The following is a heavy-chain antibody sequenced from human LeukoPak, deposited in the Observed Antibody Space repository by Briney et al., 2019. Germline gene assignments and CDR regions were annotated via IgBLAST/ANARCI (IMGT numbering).Heavy chain of an antibody. Sequence: SETLSLTCTVSGGSISSSSYYWGWIRQPPGRGLEGIGSIYYSGSTYYNPSLKSRVTISVDTSKNQFSLKLSSVTAADTAVYYCASDFYCSSTSCRGIFDYWGQGTLVTVSS. CDR1: GGSISSSSYY. V-gene: IGHV4-39*01. CDR2: IYYSGST. CDR3: ASDFYCSSTSCRGIFDY. D-gene: IGHD2-2*01. J-gene: IGHJ4*02.